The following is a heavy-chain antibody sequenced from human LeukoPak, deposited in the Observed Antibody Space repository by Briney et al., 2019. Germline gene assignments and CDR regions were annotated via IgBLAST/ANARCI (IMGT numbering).Heavy chain of an antibody. D-gene: IGHD3-3*01. CDR2: ISPSGGTP. CDR3: AKVLPIYFSPSSWFDP. CDR1: GFTFDSYG. Sequence: GGSLRLSCAASGFTFDSYGMNWVRQAPGKGLEWVSGISPSGGTPYYADSVKGRFTISRDNSKKTVSLQMNSLRAEDTAVYYCAKVLPIYFSPSSWFDPWGQGTLVTVSS. J-gene: IGHJ5*02. V-gene: IGHV3-23*01.